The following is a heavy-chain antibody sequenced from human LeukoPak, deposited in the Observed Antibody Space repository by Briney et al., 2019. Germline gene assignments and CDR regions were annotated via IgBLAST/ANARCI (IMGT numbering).Heavy chain of an antibody. CDR2: INPSGGST. V-gene: IGHV1-46*01. CDR3: ARLQALDYGDYGVSMYYFDY. Sequence: AASVKVSCKASGYTFTSYYMHWVRQAPGQGLEWMGIINPSGGSTSYAQKFQGRVTITADESTSTAYMELSSLRSEDTAVYYCARLQALDYGDYGVSMYYFDYWGQGTLVTVSS. J-gene: IGHJ4*02. D-gene: IGHD4-17*01. CDR1: GYTFTSYY.